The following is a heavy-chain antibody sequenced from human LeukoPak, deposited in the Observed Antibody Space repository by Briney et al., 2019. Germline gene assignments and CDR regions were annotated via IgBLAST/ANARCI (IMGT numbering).Heavy chain of an antibody. CDR2: ISYDGNNK. D-gene: IGHD6-13*01. J-gene: IGHJ4*02. CDR1: GFTFSNYT. V-gene: IGHV3-30*04. Sequence: GGSLRLSCAASGFTFSNYTMHWVRQAPGKGLEWVAVISYDGNNKYYADSVKGRFTISRDNSKNTLYLQMNSLRAEDTAVYYCVGIRTDYYFDYWGQGTLVTVSS. CDR3: VGIRTDYYFDY.